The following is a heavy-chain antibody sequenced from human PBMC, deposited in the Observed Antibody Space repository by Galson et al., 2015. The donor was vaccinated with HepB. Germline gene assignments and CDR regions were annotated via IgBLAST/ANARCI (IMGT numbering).Heavy chain of an antibody. CDR2: IKQDGSEK. V-gene: IGHV3-7*01. CDR1: GFTFSSYW. J-gene: IGHJ4*02. CDR3: ARGYSSGWEPFDY. D-gene: IGHD6-19*01. Sequence: SLRLSCAASGFTFSSYWMSWVRQAPGKGLEWVANIKQDGSEKYYVDSVKGRFTISRDNAKNSLYLQMNSLRAEDTAVYYCARGYSSGWEPFDYWGQGTLVTVSS.